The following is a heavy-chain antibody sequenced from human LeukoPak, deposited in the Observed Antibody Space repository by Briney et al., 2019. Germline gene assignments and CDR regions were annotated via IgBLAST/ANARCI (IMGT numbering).Heavy chain of an antibody. J-gene: IGHJ4*02. V-gene: IGHV1-18*01. CDR2: SSLNNVNK. CDR3: ARDQSPLNGGYSEGEVFDC. CDR1: GYTFTSYG. D-gene: IGHD5-12*01. Sequence: ASVKVSCKASGYTFTSYGINWLRQAPGQGLEWMGRSSLNNVNKNYIEKLQGRVTMTTDTSTSTAHMELRSLRPDDTAAYYCARDQSPLNGGYSEGEVFDCWGQGTLVTVSS.